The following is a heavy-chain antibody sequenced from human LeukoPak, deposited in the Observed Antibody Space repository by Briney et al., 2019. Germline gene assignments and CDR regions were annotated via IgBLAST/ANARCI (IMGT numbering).Heavy chain of an antibody. CDR3: ARDVGYYCPDCWYFDL. CDR2: IYYSGST. V-gene: IGHV4-61*01. J-gene: IGHJ2*01. Sequence: SETLSLTCTVSGGSISSDNYHWSWIRQPPGKGLEWIGYIYYSGSTNYNPSLKSRVTISVDTSKNQFSLKLSSVTAADTAVYYCARDVGYYCPDCWYFDLWGRGTLVTVS. CDR1: GGSISSDNYH. D-gene: IGHD3-22*01.